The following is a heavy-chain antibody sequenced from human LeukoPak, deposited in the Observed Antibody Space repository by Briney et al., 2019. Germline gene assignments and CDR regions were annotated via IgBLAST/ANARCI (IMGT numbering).Heavy chain of an antibody. CDR1: GHIFSGYY. V-gene: IGHV1-2*02. CDR3: ASWAYNFYYYYYMDV. CDR2: INTNSGST. J-gene: IGHJ6*03. D-gene: IGHD1-1*01. Sequence: ASMNVSCKASGHIFSGYYMHWVRQAPGQGLEWMAWINTNSGSTKYAQKFQGRVTLTWDTSSSTVYMELNSLRFDDTATYYCASWAYNFYYYYYMDVWGKGTTVTVSS.